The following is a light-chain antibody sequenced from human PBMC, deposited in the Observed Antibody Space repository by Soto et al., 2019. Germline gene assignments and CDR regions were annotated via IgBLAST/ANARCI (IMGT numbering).Light chain of an antibody. CDR1: QGIRND. Sequence: AIQMTQSPSSLSASVGDRVTITCRASQGIRNDLGWYQQKPGKAPKLLIYAASSLQSGVPSRFSGSGSGTEFTLTISSLQPDDFATYYCQHYSTVWAFGQGTKVDI. CDR2: AAS. J-gene: IGKJ1*01. V-gene: IGKV1-6*01. CDR3: QHYSTVWA.